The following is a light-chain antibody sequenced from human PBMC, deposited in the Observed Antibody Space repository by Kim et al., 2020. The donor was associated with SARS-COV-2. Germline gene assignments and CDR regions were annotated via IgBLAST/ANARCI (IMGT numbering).Light chain of an antibody. CDR1: SLRSYY. CDR2: GKN. CDR3: NSRDSSGNHLV. J-gene: IGLJ3*02. V-gene: IGLV3-19*01. Sequence: SSELTQDPAVSVALGQTVRIKCQGDSLRSYYASWYQQKPGQAPVLVIYGKNNRPSGIPDRFSGSSSGNTASLTITGAQAEDEADYYCNSRDSSGNHLVFG.